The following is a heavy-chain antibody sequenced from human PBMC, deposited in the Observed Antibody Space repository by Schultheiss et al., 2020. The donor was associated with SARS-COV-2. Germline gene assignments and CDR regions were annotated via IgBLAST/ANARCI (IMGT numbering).Heavy chain of an antibody. Sequence: SQTLSLTCTVSGGSISSSSYYWGWIRQPPGKGLEWIGSIYYSGSTYYNPSLKSRVTISVDTSKNQFSLKLSSVTAADTAVYYCARAGALGVYWGQGTLVTVSS. CDR3: ARAGALGVY. J-gene: IGHJ4*02. V-gene: IGHV4-39*01. CDR1: GGSISSSSYY. CDR2: IYYSGST. D-gene: IGHD3-16*01.